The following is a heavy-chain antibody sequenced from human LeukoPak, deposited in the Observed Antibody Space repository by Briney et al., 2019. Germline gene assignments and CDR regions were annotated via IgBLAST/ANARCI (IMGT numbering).Heavy chain of an antibody. D-gene: IGHD3-16*01. V-gene: IGHV1-2*04. CDR2: INPNSGGT. CDR3: ACSMVTSAFDI. Sequence: ASVKVSCKASGYTFTGYYMHWVRQAPGQGLEWMGWINPNSGGTNYAQKFQGWVTMTRDTSISTAYMELSRLRSDDTAVYYCACSMVTSAFDIWGQETMVTVSS. J-gene: IGHJ3*02. CDR1: GYTFTGYY.